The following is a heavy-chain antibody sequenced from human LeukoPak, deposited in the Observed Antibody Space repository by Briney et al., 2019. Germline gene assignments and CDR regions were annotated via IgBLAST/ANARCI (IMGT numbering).Heavy chain of an antibody. CDR1: GFTFSDYY. V-gene: IGHV3-11*04. J-gene: IGHJ4*02. CDR2: ISSSGSTI. D-gene: IGHD6-13*01. Sequence: GGSLRLSCAASGFTFSDYYMSWIRQAPGKGLEWVSYISSSGSTIYYADSVKGRFTISRDNAKNSLYLQMNSLRAEGTAVYYCATNPPSSSWVYWGQGTLVTVSS. CDR3: ATNPPSSSWVY.